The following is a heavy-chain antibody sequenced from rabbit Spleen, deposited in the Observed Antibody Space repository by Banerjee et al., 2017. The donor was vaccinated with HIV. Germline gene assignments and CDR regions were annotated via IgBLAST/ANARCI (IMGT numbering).Heavy chain of an antibody. J-gene: IGHJ6*01. Sequence: QSLEESGGGLVKPGGTLTLTCKASGISFSSNHYMCWVRQAPGKGLEWIACIDAGSSSFTYFASWAKGRFTISKPSSTTVTLQMTSLTAADTATYFCARDSASSFSSYGMDLWGQGTLVTVS. CDR2: IDAGSSSFT. D-gene: IGHD8-1*01. V-gene: IGHV1S40*01. CDR3: ARDSASSFSSYGMDL. CDR1: GISFSSNHY.